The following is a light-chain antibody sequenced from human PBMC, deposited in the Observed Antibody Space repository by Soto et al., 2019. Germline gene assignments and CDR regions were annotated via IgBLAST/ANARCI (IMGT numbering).Light chain of an antibody. V-gene: IGKV3-11*01. Sequence: EIVLTQSPATLSLSPGERATLSCRPSQSVSSYLAWYQQKPGQAPRLLIYDASNRATGIPARFSGSGSGTDFTLTISSLEPEDFAVYYCQQRSNWPPRWAFGQGTKVDIK. CDR3: QQRSNWPPRWA. J-gene: IGKJ1*01. CDR2: DAS. CDR1: QSVSSY.